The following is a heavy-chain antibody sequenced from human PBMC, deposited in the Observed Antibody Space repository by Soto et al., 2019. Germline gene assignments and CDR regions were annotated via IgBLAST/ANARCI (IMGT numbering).Heavy chain of an antibody. Sequence: GGSLRISCAASGFTFSSSAMPWVRQAPGKGLEWVAVISYDGSNKYYADSVKGRFTISRDNSKNTLYLQMNSLRAEDTAVYYCARDGSYYYDSSCYPYYFAYWGQGT. V-gene: IGHV3-30-3*01. CDR1: GFTFSSSA. J-gene: IGHJ4*02. CDR2: ISYDGSNK. D-gene: IGHD3-22*01. CDR3: ARDGSYYYDSSCYPYYFAY.